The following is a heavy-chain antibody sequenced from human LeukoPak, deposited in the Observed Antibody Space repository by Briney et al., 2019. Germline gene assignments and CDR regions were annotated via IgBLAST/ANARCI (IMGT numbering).Heavy chain of an antibody. V-gene: IGHV4-34*01. CDR3: ARVAVELDYFDY. CDR1: GGSLSGYY. J-gene: IGHJ4*02. Sequence: SETLSLTCAVYGGSLSGYYWSWIRQPPGKGLEWIGEINHSGSTNYNPSLKSRVTISVDTSKNQFSLKLSSVTAADTAVYYCARVAVELDYFDYWGQGTLVTVSS. CDR2: INHSGST. D-gene: IGHD1-1*01.